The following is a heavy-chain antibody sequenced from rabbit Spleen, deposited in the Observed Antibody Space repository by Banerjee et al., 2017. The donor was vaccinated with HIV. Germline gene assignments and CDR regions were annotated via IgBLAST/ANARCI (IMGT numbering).Heavy chain of an antibody. D-gene: IGHD4-2*01. CDR1: GVSFSSNHY. V-gene: IGHV1S40*01. CDR3: ARDAGTYDYIDGYFNL. Sequence: QSLEESGGDLVKPGASLTLTCTASGVSFSSNHYICWVRQAPGKGLQWIACIAAGSSGSAYYANWAKGRFTISKISSTTVSLQMTSLTAADTATYFCARDAGTYDYIDGYFNLWGQGTLVTVS. J-gene: IGHJ4*01. CDR2: IAAGSSGSA.